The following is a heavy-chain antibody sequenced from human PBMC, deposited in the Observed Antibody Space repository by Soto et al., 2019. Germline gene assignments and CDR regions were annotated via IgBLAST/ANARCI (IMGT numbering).Heavy chain of an antibody. V-gene: IGHV4-30-4*01. CDR2: IFYNGDT. D-gene: IGHD2-15*01. J-gene: IGHJ4*02. CDR1: GGSINSGDYY. CDR3: ARVTTGGSCYSV. Sequence: QVQLQESGPGQVQPSQTLSLTCTVSGGSINSGDYYWSWIRQPPGKGLEWIGYIFYNGDTYYNPSLQSRVAISVDTSRTQFSLKVSSVTAADTAVYYCARVTTGGSCYSVWGQGTLVTVSS.